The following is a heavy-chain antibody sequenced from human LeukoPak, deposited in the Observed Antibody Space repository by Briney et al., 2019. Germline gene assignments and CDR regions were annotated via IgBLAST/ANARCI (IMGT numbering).Heavy chain of an antibody. CDR3: ASDYPYYYDSSGYYSRGDYFDY. CDR1: GFTFSSDS. D-gene: IGHD3-22*01. V-gene: IGHV3-48*04. J-gene: IGHJ4*02. Sequence: GGSLRLSCASSGFTFSSDSMNWGRQAPGKGLEWVSYISSSSSTIYYADSAKGRFTISRDNAKNTLYLQMNSLRAEDTAVYYCASDYPYYYDSSGYYSRGDYFDYWGQGTLVTVSS. CDR2: ISSSSSTI.